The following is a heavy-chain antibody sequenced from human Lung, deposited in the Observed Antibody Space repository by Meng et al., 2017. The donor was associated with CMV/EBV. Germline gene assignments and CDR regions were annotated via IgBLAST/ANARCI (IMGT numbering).Heavy chain of an antibody. Sequence: SCAASGFTFSDYYMSWIRQAPGKGLEWVSYISSSGSTIYYADSVKGRFTISRDNAKNSLYLQMNSLRAEDTAVYYCARVRTAMAYYFDYWAQGTLVTVSS. V-gene: IGHV3-11*01. CDR1: GFTFSDYY. D-gene: IGHD5-18*01. CDR2: ISSSGSTI. J-gene: IGHJ4*02. CDR3: ARVRTAMAYYFDY.